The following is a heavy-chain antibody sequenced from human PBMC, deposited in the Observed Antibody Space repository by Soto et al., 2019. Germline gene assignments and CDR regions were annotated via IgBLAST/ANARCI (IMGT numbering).Heavy chain of an antibody. Sequence: EVQLVESGGGLVKPGGSLRLSCAASGFTFSSYSMNWVRQAPGKGLEWVSSISSSSSYIYYADSVKGRFTISRDNAKNSLYLQMNSLRAEDTAVYYCASFAPVLRNFDHWGQGTLVTVSS. CDR3: ASFAPVLRNFDH. CDR1: GFTFSSYS. J-gene: IGHJ4*02. CDR2: ISSSSSYI. V-gene: IGHV3-21*01. D-gene: IGHD1-26*01.